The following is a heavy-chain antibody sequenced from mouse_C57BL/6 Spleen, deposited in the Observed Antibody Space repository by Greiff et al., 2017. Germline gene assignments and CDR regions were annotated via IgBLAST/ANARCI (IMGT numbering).Heavy chain of an antibody. CDR2: IDPENGDT. Sequence: VQLQQSGAELVRPGASVKLSCTASGFNIKDDYMHWVKQRPEQGLEWIGWIDPENGDTEYASKFQGKATITADTSSNTAYLQLSSLTSEDTAVYYCTTGGSKGDFDVWGTGTTVTVSS. J-gene: IGHJ1*03. D-gene: IGHD2-5*01. CDR3: TTGGSKGDFDV. CDR1: GFNIKDDY. V-gene: IGHV14-4*01.